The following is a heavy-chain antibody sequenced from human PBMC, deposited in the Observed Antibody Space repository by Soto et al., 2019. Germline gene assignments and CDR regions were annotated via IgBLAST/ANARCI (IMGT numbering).Heavy chain of an antibody. D-gene: IGHD3-10*01. CDR1: GFTFTRYS. V-gene: IGHV3-21*01. CDR2: ISSTTNYI. CDR3: ARDGSLSNSGSFDY. J-gene: IGHJ4*02. Sequence: GGSLRLSCAASGFTFTRYSMNWVRQAPGKGLEWVSSISSTTNYIYYADSMKGRFTVSRDNAKNSVYLEMNSLRAGDTAMYYCARDGSLSNSGSFDYWGQGTLVTVSS.